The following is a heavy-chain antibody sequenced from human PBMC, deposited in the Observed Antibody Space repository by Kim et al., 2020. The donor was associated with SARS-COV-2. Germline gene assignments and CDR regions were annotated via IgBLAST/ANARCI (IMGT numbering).Heavy chain of an antibody. J-gene: IGHJ6*02. D-gene: IGHD2-15*01. CDR1: GGTFSSYA. V-gene: IGHV1-69*13. Sequence: SVKVSCKASGGTFSSYAISWVRQAPGQGLEWMGGIIPIFGTANYAQKFQGRVTITADESTSTAYMELSSLRSEDTAVYYCARDRGYCSGGSCYDYYYGMDLWGQGTTVTVSS. CDR2: IIPIFGTA. CDR3: ARDRGYCSGGSCYDYYYGMDL.